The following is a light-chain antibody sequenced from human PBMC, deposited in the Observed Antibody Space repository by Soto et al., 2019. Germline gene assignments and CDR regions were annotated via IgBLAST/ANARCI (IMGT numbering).Light chain of an antibody. Sequence: QSALTQPRSVSGSPGQSVTISCTGTSSDIGGYDYVSWYQQHPGKAPKFMIYDVNKRPSGVPDRFSGSKSGNTASLTISGLQADDEAYYYCFSCAGSSTWIFGAGTKLTVL. CDR3: FSCAGSSTWI. CDR1: SSDIGGYDY. J-gene: IGLJ2*01. CDR2: DVN. V-gene: IGLV2-11*01.